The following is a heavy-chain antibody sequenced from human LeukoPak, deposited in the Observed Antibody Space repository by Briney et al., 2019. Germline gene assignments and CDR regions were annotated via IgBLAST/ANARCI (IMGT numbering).Heavy chain of an antibody. CDR1: GFTFSSYW. D-gene: IGHD6-19*01. CDR2: IKSDGTST. CDR3: AKFVGSGWYNFDY. V-gene: IGHV3-74*01. J-gene: IGHJ4*02. Sequence: PGGSLRLSCAASGFTFSSYWMHWVRHGPGKGLVWVSRIKSDGTSTNYADSVKGRFTISRDNAKNTLYLQMNSLRVEDTAVYYCAKFVGSGWYNFDYWGQGTLVTVSS.